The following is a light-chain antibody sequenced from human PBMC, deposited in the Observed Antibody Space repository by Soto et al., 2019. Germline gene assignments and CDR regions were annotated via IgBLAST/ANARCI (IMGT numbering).Light chain of an antibody. CDR1: QRISTY. J-gene: IGKJ1*01. Sequence: IQMTQSPSSLSASVGDRVTITCRASQRISTYLNWFQQRPGKAPRLLIYAASTLQTGVSSNFSGSASGTDFTLTITSLQPEDFATYFCHQTYSIPPPFGQVTNVDI. CDR2: AAS. CDR3: HQTYSIPPP. V-gene: IGKV1-39*01.